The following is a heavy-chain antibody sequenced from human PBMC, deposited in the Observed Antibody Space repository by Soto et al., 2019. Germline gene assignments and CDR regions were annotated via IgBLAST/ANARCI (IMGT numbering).Heavy chain of an antibody. D-gene: IGHD3-22*01. CDR1: GFTFSNYA. CDR2: ISYDGSNK. J-gene: IGHJ4*02. CDR3: ARDLSRGITMIALEIHY. V-gene: IGHV3-30-3*01. Sequence: QVQLVESGGGVVQPGGSLRLSCAASGFTFSNYAIHWVRQAPGKGLELVAIISYDGSNKYYADSVKGRFTISRDNPRNTVHLQMSSLRVEDTAVYYCARDLSRGITMIALEIHYWRQGTRVAVAS.